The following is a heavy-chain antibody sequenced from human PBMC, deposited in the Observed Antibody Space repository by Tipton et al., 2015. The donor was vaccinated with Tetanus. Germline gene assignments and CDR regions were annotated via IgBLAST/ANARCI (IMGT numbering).Heavy chain of an antibody. CDR3: ARDVGRDYYDSSGYYMDV. V-gene: IGHV1-18*01. Sequence: VQSGPEVKKPGASVKVSCKASGYTFTSYGISWVRQAPGQGLEWMGWISAYNGNTNYAQKLQGRVTMTTDTSTSTAYMELRSLRSDDTAVYYCARDVGRDYYDSSGYYMDVWGKGTTVTVSS. J-gene: IGHJ6*03. D-gene: IGHD3-22*01. CDR1: GYTFTSYG. CDR2: ISAYNGNT.